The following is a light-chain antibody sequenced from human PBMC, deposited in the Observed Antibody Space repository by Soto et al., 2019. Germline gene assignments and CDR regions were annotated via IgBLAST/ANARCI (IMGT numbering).Light chain of an antibody. V-gene: IGKV3-15*01. CDR2: GAY. J-gene: IGKJ5*01. Sequence: MTQPPARLSLSRGERATLSCRGSQSVGSNLAWYQQKPGQAPRLLIYGAYTRATGIPARFSASGSGTEFTLTISSLQSQDFAVYDCQQYNNWPLITCGPGTRLDIK. CDR3: QQYNNWPLIT. CDR1: QSVGSN.